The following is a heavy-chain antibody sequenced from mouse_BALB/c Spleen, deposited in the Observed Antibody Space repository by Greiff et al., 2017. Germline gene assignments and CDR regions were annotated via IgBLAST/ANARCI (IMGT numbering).Heavy chain of an antibody. CDR1: GYAFTSYN. D-gene: IGHD2-2*01. CDR3: ERWLRYYYAMDY. V-gene: IGHV1S135*01. CDR2: IDPYNGGT. Sequence: VQLQQSGPELVKPGASVKVSCKASGYAFTSYNMYWVKQSHGKSLEWIGYIDPYNGGTSYNQKFKGKATLTVDKSSSTAYMHLNSLTSEDSAVYDCERWLRYYYAMDYWGQGTSVTVSS. J-gene: IGHJ4*01.